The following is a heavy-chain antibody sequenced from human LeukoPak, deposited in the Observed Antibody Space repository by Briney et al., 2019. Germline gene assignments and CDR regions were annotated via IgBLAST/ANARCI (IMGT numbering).Heavy chain of an antibody. CDR1: GGSFSGYY. CDR2: INHSGST. CDR3: AALAGYCSGGSCYRGRVLKDY. J-gene: IGHJ4*02. Sequence: SETLSLTCAVYGGSFSGYYWSWIRQPPGKGLEWVGEINHSGSTNYNPSLKSRVTISVDTSKNQFSLKLSSVTAADTAVYYCAALAGYCSGGSCYRGRVLKDYWGQGTLVTVSS. D-gene: IGHD2-15*01. V-gene: IGHV4-34*01.